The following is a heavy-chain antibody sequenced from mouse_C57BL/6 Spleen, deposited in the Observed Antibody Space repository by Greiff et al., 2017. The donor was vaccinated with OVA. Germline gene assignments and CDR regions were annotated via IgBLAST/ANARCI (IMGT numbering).Heavy chain of an antibody. V-gene: IGHV1-66*01. CDR3: ARSGDYDEYYFDY. Sequence: QVQLQQSGPELVKPGASVKISCKASGYSFTSYYIHWVKQRPGQGLEWIGWIYPGSGNTKYNEKFKGKATLTADTSSSTAYMQLSSLTSEDSAVYYCARSGDYDEYYFDYWGQGTTLTVSS. CDR2: IYPGSGNT. J-gene: IGHJ2*01. D-gene: IGHD2-4*01. CDR1: GYSFTSYY.